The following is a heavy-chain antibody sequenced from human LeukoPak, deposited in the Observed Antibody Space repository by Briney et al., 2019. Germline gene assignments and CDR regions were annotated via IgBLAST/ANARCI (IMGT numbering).Heavy chain of an antibody. V-gene: IGHV3-23*01. CDR1: GFTFSSDA. CDR2: ISGSGGST. CDR3: AKVDRRSDLPYYFDY. Sequence: GGSLRLSCAASGFTFSSDAMSWVRQAPGKGLEWVSAISGSGGSTYYADSVKGRFTISRDNSRNTLFLQMNGLRAEDTAVYYCAKVDRRSDLPYYFDYWGQGTLVTVSS. J-gene: IGHJ4*02.